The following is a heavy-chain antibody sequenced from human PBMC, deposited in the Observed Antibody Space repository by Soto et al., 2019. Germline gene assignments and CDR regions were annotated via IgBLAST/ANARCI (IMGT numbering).Heavy chain of an antibody. CDR1: GYSFTTYR. J-gene: IGHJ3*02. V-gene: IGHV5-51*01. Sequence: PGESLKISCKGSGYSFTTYRIGWIRQMPGKGLEWMGIIYPGDSETRYSPSFQGQVTISADKSNTTAYLQWSSLKASDTAMYYCARQPWLHNAFDIWGQGTMVTVSS. D-gene: IGHD5-12*01. CDR3: ARQPWLHNAFDI. CDR2: IYPGDSET.